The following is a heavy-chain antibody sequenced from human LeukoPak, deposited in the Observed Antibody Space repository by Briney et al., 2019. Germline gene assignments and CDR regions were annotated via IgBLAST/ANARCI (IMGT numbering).Heavy chain of an antibody. CDR2: ISNSGGST. CDR1: GFTFSSYA. Sequence: GGSLRLSCAASGFTFSSYAMSWVRQAPGKGLEWVSAISNSGGSTYYADSVKGRFTISRDNSKNTLSLQMNSLRAEDTAVYYCARESRDYAGYYGMDLWGQGTTVTVSS. V-gene: IGHV3-23*01. J-gene: IGHJ6*02. CDR3: ARESRDYAGYYGMDL. D-gene: IGHD4-17*01.